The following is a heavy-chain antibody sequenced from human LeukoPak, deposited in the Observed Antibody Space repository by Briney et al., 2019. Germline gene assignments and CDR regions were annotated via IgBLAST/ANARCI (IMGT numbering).Heavy chain of an antibody. CDR2: INHSGST. V-gene: IGHV4-34*01. Sequence: VQGGSFSGYYWSXIRQPPGKGLEWIGEINHSGSTNYNPSLKSRVTISVDTSKNQFSLKLGSVTAADTAVYYCARISGGVYYYYYYGMDVWGQGTTVTVSS. CDR3: ARISGGVYYYYYYGMDV. CDR1: GGSFSGYY. D-gene: IGHD3-10*01. J-gene: IGHJ6*02.